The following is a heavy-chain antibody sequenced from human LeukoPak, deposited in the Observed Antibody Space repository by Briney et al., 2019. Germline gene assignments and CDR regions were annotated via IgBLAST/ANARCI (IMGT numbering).Heavy chain of an antibody. Sequence: SETLSLTCTVSGGSISSGDYYWSWIRQPPGKGLEWIGYIYYSGSTYYNPSLKSRVTISVDTSKNQFSLKLSSVTAADTAVYYCASVGDGYNFDYWGQGTLVTASS. CDR1: GGSISSGDYY. V-gene: IGHV4-30-4*08. J-gene: IGHJ4*02. D-gene: IGHD5-24*01. CDR2: IYYSGST. CDR3: ASVGDGYNFDY.